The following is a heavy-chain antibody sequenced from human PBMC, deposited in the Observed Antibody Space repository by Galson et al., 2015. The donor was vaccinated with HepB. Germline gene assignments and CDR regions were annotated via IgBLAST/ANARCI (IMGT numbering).Heavy chain of an antibody. CDR3: ARAPNPRFWSGYADY. J-gene: IGHJ4*02. Sequence: SLRLSCAASGFTFSSYSMNWVRQAPGRGLEWVSFISSSGSTIYYADSVKGRFTISRDNAKNSLYLQMNSLRAEDTAVYYCARAPNPRFWSGYADYWGQGTLVTVSS. CDR2: ISSSGSTI. D-gene: IGHD3-3*01. CDR1: GFTFSSYS. V-gene: IGHV3-48*04.